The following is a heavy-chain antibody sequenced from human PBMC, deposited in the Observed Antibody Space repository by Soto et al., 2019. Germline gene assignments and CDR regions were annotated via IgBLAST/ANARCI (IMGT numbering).Heavy chain of an antibody. D-gene: IGHD5-18*01. V-gene: IGHV1-18*01. CDR3: ARSRKIQLRSYNWFDP. Sequence: ASVKVSCKASGGTFSSYAISWVRQAPGQGLEWMGGIIAFNGNTNYAQKFQGRVTMTTDTSTSTAYMELRSLRSDDTAVYYCARSRKIQLRSYNWFDPWGQGTLVTVSS. J-gene: IGHJ5*02. CDR1: GGTFSSYA. CDR2: IIAFNGNT.